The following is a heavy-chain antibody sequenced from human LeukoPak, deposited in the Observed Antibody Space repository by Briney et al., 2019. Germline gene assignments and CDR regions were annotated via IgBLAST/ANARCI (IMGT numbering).Heavy chain of an antibody. V-gene: IGHV1-2*02. D-gene: IGHD1-1*01. CDR2: INPNSGVT. Sequence: VASVTVSCKASGYTFTGYFIHWVRQAPGQGLEWMGWINPNSGVTKYAQKFQGRVTMTRDTSISTAYMELSRLRSDDTAVYYCARDRDWNLDYWGQGTLVTVSS. J-gene: IGHJ4*02. CDR1: GYTFTGYF. CDR3: ARDRDWNLDY.